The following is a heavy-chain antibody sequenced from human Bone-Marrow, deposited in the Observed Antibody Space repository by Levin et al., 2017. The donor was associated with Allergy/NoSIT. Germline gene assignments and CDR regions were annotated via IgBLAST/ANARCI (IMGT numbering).Heavy chain of an antibody. J-gene: IGHJ4*02. Sequence: GGSLRLSCAVSGFAFSKAWMTWVRETPGKGLEWLGRIKNKASGGTADYAAPLKGRFSIARDDSKNTLYLHMNNLSIEDTGIYYCNRPLSEGSDYWGRGTLVTVSS. D-gene: IGHD2-15*01. CDR3: NRPLSEGSDY. CDR2: IKNKASGGTA. CDR1: GFAFSKAW. V-gene: IGHV3-15*01.